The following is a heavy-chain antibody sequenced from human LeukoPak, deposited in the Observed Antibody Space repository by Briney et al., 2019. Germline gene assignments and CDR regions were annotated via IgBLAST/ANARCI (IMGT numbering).Heavy chain of an antibody. D-gene: IGHD4-17*01. Sequence: GESLRLSCAASGFTFSSYAMSWVRQAPGKGLEWVSAISGSGGSTYYADSVKGRFTISRDNSKDTLYLQMNSLRAEDTAVYYCAKADGVYGDYVAFDIWGQGTMVTVSS. CDR1: GFTFSSYA. CDR2: ISGSGGST. J-gene: IGHJ3*02. CDR3: AKADGVYGDYVAFDI. V-gene: IGHV3-23*01.